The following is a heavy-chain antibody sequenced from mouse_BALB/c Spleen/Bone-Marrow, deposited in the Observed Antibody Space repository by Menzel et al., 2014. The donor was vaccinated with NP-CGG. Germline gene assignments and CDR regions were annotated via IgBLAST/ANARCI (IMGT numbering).Heavy chain of an antibody. V-gene: IGHV5-9-3*01. CDR2: ISSGGSYT. CDR3: ARPPYYGSSEWYFDV. D-gene: IGHD1-1*01. CDR1: GFTFSSYA. Sequence: EVKVEESGGGLVKPGGSLKLSCAAPGFTFSSYAMSWVRQTPEKRLEWVATISSGGSYTYYPDSVKGRFTISRDNAKNTLYLQMSSLRSEDTAMYYCARPPYYGSSEWYFDVWGAGTTVTVSS. J-gene: IGHJ1*01.